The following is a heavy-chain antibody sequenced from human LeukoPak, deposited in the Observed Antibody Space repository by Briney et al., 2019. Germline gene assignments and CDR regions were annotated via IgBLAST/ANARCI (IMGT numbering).Heavy chain of an antibody. CDR1: GFTFDDYA. J-gene: IGHJ4*02. V-gene: IGHV3-9*01. CDR2: ISWNSGSI. CDR3: AKAHLERYGVFDY. Sequence: GGSLRLSCAASGFTFDDYAMHWVRQAPGKGLEWVSGISWNSGSIGYADSVKGRFTISRDNAKNSLYLQMNSLRAEDTALYYCAKAHLERYGVFDYWGQGTLVTVSS. D-gene: IGHD3-9*01.